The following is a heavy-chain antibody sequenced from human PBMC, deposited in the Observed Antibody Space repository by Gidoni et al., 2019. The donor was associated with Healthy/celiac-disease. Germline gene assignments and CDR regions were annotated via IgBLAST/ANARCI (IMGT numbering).Heavy chain of an antibody. CDR1: GFTFDDYT. J-gene: IGHJ6*03. Sequence: EVQLVESGVVVVQPGGSLRLSCAASGFTFDDYTMHWVRQAPGKGLEWCSLISWDGGSTYYADSVKGRFTISRDNSKNSLYLQMNSLRTEDTALYYCAKGRGYRVYYYYMDVWGKGTTVTVSS. CDR3: AKGRGYRVYYYYMDV. V-gene: IGHV3-43*01. CDR2: ISWDGGST. D-gene: IGHD5-18*01.